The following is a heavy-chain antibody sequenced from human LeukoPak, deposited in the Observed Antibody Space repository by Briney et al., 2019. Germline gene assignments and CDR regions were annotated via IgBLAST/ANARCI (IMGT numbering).Heavy chain of an antibody. CDR3: TKELHVAVAVADYYYFYMDV. CDR1: GFAFSNFA. Sequence: GGSLRLSCAASGFAFSNFAMGWVRQSPGKGLEWLSTINGVGNTTFYSDSVKGRFTISRDNSKNTLYLHMDSLRPDDTATYYCTKELHVAVAVADYYYFYMDVWGRGTAVTVSS. V-gene: IGHV3-23*01. D-gene: IGHD6-19*01. CDR2: INGVGNTT. J-gene: IGHJ6*03.